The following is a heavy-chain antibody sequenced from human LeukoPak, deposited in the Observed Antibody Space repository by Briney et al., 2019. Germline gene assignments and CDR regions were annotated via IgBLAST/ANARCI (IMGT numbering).Heavy chain of an antibody. CDR3: ARRMDWNPDYH. J-gene: IGHJ5*02. CDR2: IYHSGST. V-gene: IGHV4-39*01. D-gene: IGHD1-1*01. Sequence: SETLSLTCTVSGGSVSSRSDHWGWIRQPPGKGLEWIGSIYHSGSTNYNPSLKSRVTISVDTSKNQFSLKLSSVTAADTAVYYCARRMDWNPDYHWGEGTLVTVSS. CDR1: GGSVSSRSDH.